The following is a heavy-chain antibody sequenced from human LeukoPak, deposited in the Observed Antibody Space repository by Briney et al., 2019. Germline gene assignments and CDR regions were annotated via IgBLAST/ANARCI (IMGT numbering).Heavy chain of an antibody. J-gene: IGHJ5*02. V-gene: IGHV4-39*07. Sequence: SETLSLTCTVSGGSISSSSYYWGWIRQPPGKGLEWIGSIYYSGSTYYNPSLKSRVTISVDTSKNQFSLKLSSVTAADTAVYYCARALLSSGWGRVWFDPWGQGTLVTVSS. CDR3: ARALLSSGWGRVWFDP. CDR2: IYYSGST. D-gene: IGHD6-19*01. CDR1: GGSISSSSYY.